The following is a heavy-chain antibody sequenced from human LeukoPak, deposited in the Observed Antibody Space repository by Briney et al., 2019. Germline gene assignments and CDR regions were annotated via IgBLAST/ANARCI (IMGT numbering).Heavy chain of an antibody. J-gene: IGHJ4*02. CDR2: ISYDGSNK. V-gene: IGHV3-30*04. Sequence: TXGSLXXXCAASGFTFSSYAMHWVRQAPGKGLEWVAVISYDGSNKYYADSVKGRFTISRDNAKNSLYLQMSSLRVEDTAVYYCXXDPXXXXSCGQGPLXTVSS. CDR3: XXDPXXXXS. CDR1: GFTFSSYA.